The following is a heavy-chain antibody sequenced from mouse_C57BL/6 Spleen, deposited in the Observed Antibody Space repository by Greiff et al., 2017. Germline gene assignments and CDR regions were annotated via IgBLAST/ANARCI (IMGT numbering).Heavy chain of an antibody. CDR2: ISDGGSYT. CDR3: ASYGYYFYYCDY. J-gene: IGHJ2*01. Sequence: EVMLVESGGGLVKPGGSLKLSCAASGFTFSSYAMSWVRQTPEKRLEWVATISDGGSYTSYPDNVKGRFTISRDNAKNNLYLQRSHLKSEDTAMYYCASYGYYFYYCDYWRQGTTLTVSS. CDR1: GFTFSSYA. D-gene: IGHD2-3*01. V-gene: IGHV5-4*03.